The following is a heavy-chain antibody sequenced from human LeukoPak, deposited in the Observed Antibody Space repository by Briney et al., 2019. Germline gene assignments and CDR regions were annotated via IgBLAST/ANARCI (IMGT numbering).Heavy chain of an antibody. CDR1: GGSFSGYY. Sequence: SETLSLTCAVYGGSFSGYYWSWIRQPPGKGLEWIGEINHSGSTNYNPSLKSRVTISVDTSKNQFSLKLSSVTAADTAVYYCARVMKWQQLVRGVPPPRASSDLSMDVWGKGTTVTVSS. J-gene: IGHJ6*03. CDR2: INHSGST. CDR3: ARVMKWQQLVRGVPPPRASSDLSMDV. D-gene: IGHD6-13*01. V-gene: IGHV4-34*01.